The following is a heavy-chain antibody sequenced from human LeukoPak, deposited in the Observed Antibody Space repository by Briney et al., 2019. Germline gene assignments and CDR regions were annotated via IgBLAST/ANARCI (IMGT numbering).Heavy chain of an antibody. CDR1: GGSISSYY. V-gene: IGHV4-59*13. Sequence: SETLSLTCTVSGGSISSYYWSWIRQPPGKGLEWIGYIYYSGSTNYNPSLKSRVTISVDTSKNQFSLKLSSVTAADTAVYYCARQRQLLRYYGMDVWGQGTTVTVSS. CDR2: IYYSGST. CDR3: ARQRQLLRYYGMDV. J-gene: IGHJ6*02. D-gene: IGHD6-13*01.